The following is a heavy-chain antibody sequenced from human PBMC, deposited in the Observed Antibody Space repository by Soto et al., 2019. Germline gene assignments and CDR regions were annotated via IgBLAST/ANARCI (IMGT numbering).Heavy chain of an antibody. CDR3: AKGKDFWSRQAIDY. CDR1: GFNFNDYA. V-gene: IGHV3-23*01. D-gene: IGHD3-3*01. Sequence: PGGSLRLSCAASGFNFNDYAMSWVRQAPGKGLEWVSGISGGGGSTYHADSVKGRFTISRDNSKNTVYLQMSSLRAGDTAVYYCAKGKDFWSRQAIDYWGQGTLVTVSS. J-gene: IGHJ4*02. CDR2: ISGGGGST.